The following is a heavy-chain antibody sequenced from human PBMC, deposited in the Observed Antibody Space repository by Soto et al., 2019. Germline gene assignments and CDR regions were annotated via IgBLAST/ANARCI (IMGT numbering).Heavy chain of an antibody. V-gene: IGHV4-38-2*01. D-gene: IGHD4-4*01. J-gene: IGHJ5*02. CDR1: DDSTRSRYW. CDR3: ARSSTVTRLKYNWFDP. CDR2: IYYSGST. Sequence: SETLSLTCGVFDDSTRSRYWWTWLRQPPGKGLEWIGSIYYSGSTYYNPSLKSRVTISVDTSKHQFSLKLSSVTAADTAVYYCARSSTVTRLKYNWFDPWGQGTLVTVSS.